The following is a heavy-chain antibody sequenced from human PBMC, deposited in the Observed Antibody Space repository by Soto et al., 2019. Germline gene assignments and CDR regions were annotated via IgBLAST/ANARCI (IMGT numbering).Heavy chain of an antibody. V-gene: IGHV1-8*02. D-gene: IGHD3-22*01. CDR1: GGTFSSYA. CDR2: IIPNIGTA. J-gene: IGHJ1*01. CDR3: ARGATMIELIQH. Sequence: ASVKVSCKASGGTFSSYAISWVRQAPGQGLEWMGGIIPNIGTAGYAQKFQGRVTMTRNTSISTAYMELSSLRSEDTAVYYGARGATMIELIQHWGQGTLVTVSS.